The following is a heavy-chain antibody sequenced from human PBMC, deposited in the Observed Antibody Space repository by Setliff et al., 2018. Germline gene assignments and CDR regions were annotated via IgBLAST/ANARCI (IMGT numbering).Heavy chain of an antibody. Sequence: KPSETLSLTCAVYGGSFSGYYWSWIRQPPGKRLEWIGEIIHSGSTNYNPSLKXXVXXSXXXXXXXXXXXXXXXTAADTAVYYCARSFSRREKFLLDYWGQGALVTVSS. D-gene: IGHD3-10*01. CDR3: ARSFSRREKFLLDY. CDR1: GGSFSGYY. V-gene: IGHV4-34*12. J-gene: IGHJ4*02. CDR2: IIHSGST.